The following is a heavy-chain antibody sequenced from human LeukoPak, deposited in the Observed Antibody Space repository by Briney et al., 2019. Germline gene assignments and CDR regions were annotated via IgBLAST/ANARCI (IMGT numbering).Heavy chain of an antibody. Sequence: GRSLRLSCAASGFTFSNTWMSWVRQAPGKGLEWVGRIKSKTDGGTTDYAAPVKGRFTISRDDSKNTLYLQMNSLKTENTAVYYCTTERDTVVTPGFDYWGQGTLVTVSS. CDR1: GFTFSNTW. V-gene: IGHV3-15*01. CDR2: IKSKTDGGTT. CDR3: TTERDTVVTPGFDY. D-gene: IGHD4-23*01. J-gene: IGHJ4*02.